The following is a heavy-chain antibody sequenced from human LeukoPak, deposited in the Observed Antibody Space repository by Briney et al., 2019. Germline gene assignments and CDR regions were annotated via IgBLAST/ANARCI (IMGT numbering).Heavy chain of an antibody. Sequence: AVKVSCKASGYPFDNFGLTWVRQARGQRLEWIGWIVVGSGNTNYAQKFQERVTITRDMSTSTAYMELSSLRSEDTAVYYCAADPSYSSGYRYYFDYWGQGTLVTVSS. V-gene: IGHV1-58*01. CDR3: AADPSYSSGYRYYFDY. CDR2: IVVGSGNT. J-gene: IGHJ4*02. CDR1: GYPFDNFG. D-gene: IGHD3-22*01.